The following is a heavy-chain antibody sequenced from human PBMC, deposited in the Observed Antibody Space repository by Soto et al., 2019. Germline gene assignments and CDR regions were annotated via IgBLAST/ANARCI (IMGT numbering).Heavy chain of an antibody. CDR1: GGSITSSSYY. CDR3: ARPGVRDGYFSYMDV. V-gene: IGHV4-39*01. Sequence: QLQLQESGPGLVKPSETLSLTCTVSGGSITSSSYYWGWIRQPPGKGLEWIGTIYYSGSTFYNPSLKSRVHISVDTSKSQFSLKLSSVTASDTAVYYCARPGVRDGYFSYMDVWGKGTTVTVSS. CDR2: IYYSGST. J-gene: IGHJ6*03. D-gene: IGHD2-8*01.